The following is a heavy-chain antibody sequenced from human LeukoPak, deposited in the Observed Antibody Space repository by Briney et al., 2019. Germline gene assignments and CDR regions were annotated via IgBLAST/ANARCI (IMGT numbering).Heavy chain of an antibody. Sequence: SQTLSLTCTVSGRSISSGDYYWSWIRQPPGKGLEWIGYIYYSGSTYYNPSLKRRVTISVDTSKNQFSLKLSSVTAADTAVYYCARTTNYYDSSGYFAFDIWGQGTMVTVSS. CDR2: IYYSGST. D-gene: IGHD3-22*01. V-gene: IGHV4-30-4*01. J-gene: IGHJ3*02. CDR1: GRSISSGDYY. CDR3: ARTTNYYDSSGYFAFDI.